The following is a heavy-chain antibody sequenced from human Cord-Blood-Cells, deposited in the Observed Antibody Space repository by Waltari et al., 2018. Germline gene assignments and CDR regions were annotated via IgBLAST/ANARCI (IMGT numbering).Heavy chain of an antibody. J-gene: IGHJ2*01. V-gene: IGHV4-39*01. CDR3: ARRRSSSSWYFDL. Sequence: QLQLQESGPGLVKPSEHLSLTSTVSGGSLSSSSYYWGWLRQPPGKGLAWIGSIYYSGSTYYNPSLKSRVTISVDTSKNQFSLKLSSVTAADTAVYYCARRRSSSSWYFDLWGRGTLVTVSS. CDR2: IYYSGST. D-gene: IGHD6-6*01. CDR1: GGSLSSSSYY.